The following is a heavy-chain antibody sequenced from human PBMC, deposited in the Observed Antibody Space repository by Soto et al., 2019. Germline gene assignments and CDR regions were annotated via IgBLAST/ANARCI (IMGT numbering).Heavy chain of an antibody. CDR2: IYSGGST. Sequence: GGSLRLSCAASGFTVSSNYMSWVRQAPGKGLEWVSVIYSGGSTYYADSVKGRFTISRDNSKNTLYLQMNSLRAEDTAVYYCARDGGGCSGGSCYLADAFDIWGQGTMVTVSS. J-gene: IGHJ3*02. V-gene: IGHV3-66*01. CDR3: ARDGGGCSGGSCYLADAFDI. D-gene: IGHD2-15*01. CDR1: GFTVSSNY.